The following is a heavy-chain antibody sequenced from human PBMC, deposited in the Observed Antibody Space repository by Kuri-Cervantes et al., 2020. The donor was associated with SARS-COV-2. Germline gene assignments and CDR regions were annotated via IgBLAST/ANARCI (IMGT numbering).Heavy chain of an antibody. Sequence: ASVKVSCKASGGTFSSYAISWARQAPGQGLEWMGWISAYNGNTNYAQKLQGRVAMTTDTSTSTAYMELRSLRSDDTAVYYCARDPNYDSSGYYGLTFDYWGQGTLVTVSS. J-gene: IGHJ4*02. CDR2: ISAYNGNT. V-gene: IGHV1-18*01. CDR1: GGTFSSYA. CDR3: ARDPNYDSSGYYGLTFDY. D-gene: IGHD3-22*01.